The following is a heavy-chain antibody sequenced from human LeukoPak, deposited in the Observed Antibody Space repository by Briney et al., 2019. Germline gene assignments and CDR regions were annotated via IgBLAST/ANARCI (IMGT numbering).Heavy chain of an antibody. CDR1: GSTLSSSW. J-gene: IGHJ6*02. V-gene: IGHV3-74*01. Sequence: GGSLRLSCAASGSTLSSSWMHWVRHVPGRGLVWVSRISSGGGSRDYADSVKGRFTISRDNAKTTLYLQMNSLRPEDTAVYYCARDSGTQGPYYYGLDVWGQGTTVTVSS. CDR3: ARDSGTQGPYYYGLDV. CDR2: ISSGGGSR. D-gene: IGHD1-7*01.